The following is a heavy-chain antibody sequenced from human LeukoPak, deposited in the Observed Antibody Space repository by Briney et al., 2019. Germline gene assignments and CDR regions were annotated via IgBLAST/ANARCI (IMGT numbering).Heavy chain of an antibody. J-gene: IGHJ3*02. V-gene: IGHV7-4-1*02. D-gene: IGHD6-19*01. CDR2: INTNTGNP. CDR3: ARARSGWPHDAFDI. CDR1: GYTFTSYY. Sequence: ASVKVSCKASGYTFTSYYMHWVRQAPGQGLEWMGWINTNTGNPTYAQGFTGRFVFSLDTSVSTAYLQISSLKAEDTAVYYCARARSGWPHDAFDIWGQGTMVPVSS.